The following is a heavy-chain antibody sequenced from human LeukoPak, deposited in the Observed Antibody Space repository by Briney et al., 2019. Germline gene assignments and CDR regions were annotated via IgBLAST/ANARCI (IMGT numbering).Heavy chain of an antibody. CDR3: ARDKDGSGRSPRYYYYYMDV. CDR1: GGSISSYY. V-gene: IGHV4-4*07. D-gene: IGHD3-10*01. CDR2: IYTSGST. J-gene: IGHJ6*03. Sequence: TPSETLSLTCTVSGGSISSYYWSWIRQPAGKGLEWIGRIYTSGSTNYNPSLKSRVTMSVDTSKNQFSLKLSSVTAADTAVYYCARDKDGSGRSPRYYYYYMDVWGKGTTVTISS.